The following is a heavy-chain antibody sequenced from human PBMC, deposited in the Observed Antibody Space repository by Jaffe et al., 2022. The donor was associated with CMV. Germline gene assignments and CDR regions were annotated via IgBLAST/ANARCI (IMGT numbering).Heavy chain of an antibody. CDR1: GDSVSNNSVT. J-gene: IGHJ1*01. V-gene: IGHV6-1*01. Sequence: QVQLQQSGPGLVKPSQTLSLTCAISGDSVSNNSVTWYWIRQSPSRGLEWLGRAYYRSKWYIDYAVSAKSRITINPDTSKNHLSLQLSSVSPDDTSVYYCGRAPSRGIAVAGLEHWGQGSLVIVSS. D-gene: IGHD6-19*01. CDR2: AYYRSKWYI. CDR3: GRAPSRGIAVAGLEH.